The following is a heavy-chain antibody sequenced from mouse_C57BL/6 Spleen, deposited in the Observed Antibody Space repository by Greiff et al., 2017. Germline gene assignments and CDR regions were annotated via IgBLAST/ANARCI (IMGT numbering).Heavy chain of an antibody. D-gene: IGHD1-1*01. CDR3: ARGGYYGSSHWYFDV. CDR1: GYTFTSYG. V-gene: IGHV1-81*01. CDR2: IYPRSGNT. Sequence: VQLQQSGAELARPGASVKLSCKASGYTFTSYGISWVKQRTGQGIEWIGEIYPRSGNTYYNEKFKGKATLTADKSSSTAYMELRSLTSEDSAVYFCARGGYYGSSHWYFDVWGTGTTVTVSS. J-gene: IGHJ1*03.